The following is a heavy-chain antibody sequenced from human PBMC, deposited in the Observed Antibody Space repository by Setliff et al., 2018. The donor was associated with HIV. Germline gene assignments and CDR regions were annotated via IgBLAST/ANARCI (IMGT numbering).Heavy chain of an antibody. Sequence: ASVKVSCKASGYTFTGYHMHWVRQAPGQGLEWMGWINPHSGGTKYAQKFQGRVTMTRDTSISAAYMELSRLRSDDTAVYYCARVDCSSTRCYAFDIWGQGTLVTVSS. CDR1: GYTFTGYH. D-gene: IGHD2-2*01. V-gene: IGHV1-2*02. CDR3: ARVDCSSTRCYAFDI. CDR2: INPHSGGT. J-gene: IGHJ3*02.